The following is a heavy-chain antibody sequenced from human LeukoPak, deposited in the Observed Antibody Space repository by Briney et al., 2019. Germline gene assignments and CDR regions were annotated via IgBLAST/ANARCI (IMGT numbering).Heavy chain of an antibody. CDR3: ARRPYYGDYGYFDL. CDR1: GGSISSSSYY. D-gene: IGHD4-17*01. CDR2: IYYSGST. V-gene: IGHV4-39*01. J-gene: IGHJ2*01. Sequence: SETLSLTCTVSGGSISSSSYYWGWIRQPPGKGLEWIGSIYYSGSTYYNPSLKSRATISVDTSKNQFSLKLSSVTAADTAVYYCARRPYYGDYGYFDLWGRGTLVTVSS.